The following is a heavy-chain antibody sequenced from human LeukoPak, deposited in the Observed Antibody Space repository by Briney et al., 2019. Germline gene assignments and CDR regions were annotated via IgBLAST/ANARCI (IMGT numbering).Heavy chain of an antibody. CDR2: ISAYNGNT. Sequence: ASVKVSCKASGFTFTSYGISWVRQAPGQGLEWMGWISAYNGNTNYAQKLQGRVTMTTDTSTSTAYMELRSLRSDDPAAYYCAKTRIQPCACYYYYGMDVWGQGTTVTVSS. V-gene: IGHV1-18*01. CDR3: AKTRIQPCACYYYYGMDV. J-gene: IGHJ6*02. D-gene: IGHD1-1*01. CDR1: GFTFTSYG.